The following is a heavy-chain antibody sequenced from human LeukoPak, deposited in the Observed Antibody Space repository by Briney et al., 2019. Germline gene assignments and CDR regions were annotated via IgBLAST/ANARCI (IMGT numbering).Heavy chain of an antibody. D-gene: IGHD6-13*01. CDR3: ARDTPTLQQLVSAKTHYYGMDV. J-gene: IGHJ6*02. CDR2: IYSGGST. V-gene: IGHV3-53*04. CDR1: GFTVSSNY. Sequence: TGGSLRLSCAASGFTVSSNYMSWVRQAPGKGLGWVSVIYSGGSTYYADSVKGRFTISRHNSKNTLYLQMNSLRAEDTAVYYCARDTPTLQQLVSAKTHYYGMDVWGQGTTVTVSS.